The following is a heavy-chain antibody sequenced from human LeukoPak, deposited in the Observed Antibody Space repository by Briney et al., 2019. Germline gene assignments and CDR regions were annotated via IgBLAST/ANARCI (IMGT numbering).Heavy chain of an antibody. V-gene: IGHV3-11*01. CDR3: ARRKSDYDSSAFAY. Sequence: GGSLRLSCAASGFTFSDYYMAWIRQAPGRGLEWVSYISRSGSVTYYADPVKGRFTISRDNAKKSLYLQMNSLRVEDTAVYYRARRKSDYDSSAFAYWGQGARVTVSS. CDR2: ISRSGSVT. D-gene: IGHD3-22*01. J-gene: IGHJ4*02. CDR1: GFTFSDYY.